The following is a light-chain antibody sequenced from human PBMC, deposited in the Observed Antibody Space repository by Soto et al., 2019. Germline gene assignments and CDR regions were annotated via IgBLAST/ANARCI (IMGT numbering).Light chain of an antibody. Sequence: EIVLTQSPGTLSLSPGERATLSCRASQSVSRSYLAWYQQKPGQAPRLLIYGASSRATGIPDRFSGSGSGTDFTSTISRLEPEDFAVYYCQKYGRSPRTFGQGTKVEVK. CDR2: GAS. CDR1: QSVSRSY. CDR3: QKYGRSPRT. J-gene: IGKJ1*01. V-gene: IGKV3-20*01.